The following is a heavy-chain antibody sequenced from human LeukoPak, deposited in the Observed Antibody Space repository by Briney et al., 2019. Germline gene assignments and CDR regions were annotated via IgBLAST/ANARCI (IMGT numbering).Heavy chain of an antibody. D-gene: IGHD2-2*01. J-gene: IGHJ6*02. V-gene: IGHV1-24*01. CDR2: FDPEDGET. CDR3: ASRIPPRDVVPAANYYGMDV. Sequence: ASVKVSCKVSGYTLTELSMHWVRQAPGKGLEWMGGFDPEDGETIYAQKFQGRVTITADESTSTAYMELSSLRSEDTAVYYCASRIPPRDVVPAANYYGMDVWGQGTTVTVSS. CDR1: GYTLTELS.